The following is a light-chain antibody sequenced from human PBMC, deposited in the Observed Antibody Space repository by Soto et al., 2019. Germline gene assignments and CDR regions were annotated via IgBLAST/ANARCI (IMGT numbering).Light chain of an antibody. V-gene: IGKV3-20*01. CDR3: QQYGNAPFT. CDR1: ESVSSN. J-gene: IGKJ3*01. CDR2: GAS. Sequence: VMTQSPASLSVSPGERATLSCRASESVSSNLAWYQQKPGQAPRLLIYGASSRATGIPDRFSGSGSGTDFTLTISRLEPEDFAVYYCQQYGNAPFTFGPGTKVDIK.